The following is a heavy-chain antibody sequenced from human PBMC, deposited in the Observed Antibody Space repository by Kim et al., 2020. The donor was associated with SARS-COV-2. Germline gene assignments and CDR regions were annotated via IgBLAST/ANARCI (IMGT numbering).Heavy chain of an antibody. CDR1: GFTFSSYA. CDR3: ARDPLTVGATLFGMDV. D-gene: IGHD1-26*01. J-gene: IGHJ6*02. Sequence: GGSLRLSCAASGFTFSSYAMHWVRQAPGKGLEWVAVISYDGSNKYYADSVKGRFTISRDNSKNTLYLQMNSLRAEDTAVYYCARDPLTVGATLFGMDVWGQGTTVTVSS. CDR2: ISYDGSNK. V-gene: IGHV3-30*04.